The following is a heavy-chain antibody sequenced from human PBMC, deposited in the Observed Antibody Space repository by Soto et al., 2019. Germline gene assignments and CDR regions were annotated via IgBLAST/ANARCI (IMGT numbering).Heavy chain of an antibody. CDR3: AKSDIVVVPAASFDY. J-gene: IGHJ4*02. Sequence: VGSLRLSCAASGFTFSSYAMSWVRQAPGEGLEWVSAISGSGGSTYYADSVKGRFTISRDNSKNTLYLQMNSLRAEDTAVYYCAKSDIVVVPAASFDYWGQGTLVTVSS. CDR1: GFTFSSYA. CDR2: ISGSGGST. D-gene: IGHD2-2*01. V-gene: IGHV3-23*01.